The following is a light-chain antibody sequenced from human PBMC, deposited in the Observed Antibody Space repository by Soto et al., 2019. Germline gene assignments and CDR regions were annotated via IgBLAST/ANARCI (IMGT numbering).Light chain of an antibody. CDR1: QSVSSY. V-gene: IGKV3-15*01. CDR3: QQYNNWPLT. Sequence: EIVLTQSPATLSLSPGERATISCRASQSVSSYLAWYQQKPGQAPRLLIYGASTRETGIPARFSGSGSGTEFTLTISSLQSEDFEIYYCQQYNNWPLTFGEGTRLETK. CDR2: GAS. J-gene: IGKJ5*01.